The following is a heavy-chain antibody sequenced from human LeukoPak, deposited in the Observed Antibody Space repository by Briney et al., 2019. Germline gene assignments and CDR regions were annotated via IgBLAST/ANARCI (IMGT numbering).Heavy chain of an antibody. D-gene: IGHD6-13*01. CDR1: GGLISTYY. CDR2: IYYSGST. V-gene: IGHV4-59*01. Sequence: PSETLSLTCTVSGGLISTYYWSWIRQPPGKGLEWIGYIYYSGSTNYNPSPKSRVTTSVDTSKNQFSLKLTSVTAADTAEYYCARAPPSAAGYYYGLDVWGQGTTVTVSS. CDR3: ARAPPSAAGYYYGLDV. J-gene: IGHJ6*02.